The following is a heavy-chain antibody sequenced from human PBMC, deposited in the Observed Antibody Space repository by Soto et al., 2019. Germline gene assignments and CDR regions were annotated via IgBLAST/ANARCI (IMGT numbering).Heavy chain of an antibody. Sequence: DVQLVETGGGLIQPGGSLRLSCAATGFIVSASYMSWVRQAPGKGLEWVSVIYGDGRTYYADSVKGRFTISRDNSKNKLYLQMNSLSAEDTAVYYCARCSGWYGQCYFDCWGQGTLVTVSS. D-gene: IGHD6-13*01. CDR3: ARCSGWYGQCYFDC. CDR1: GFIVSASY. V-gene: IGHV3-53*02. CDR2: IYGDGRT. J-gene: IGHJ4*02.